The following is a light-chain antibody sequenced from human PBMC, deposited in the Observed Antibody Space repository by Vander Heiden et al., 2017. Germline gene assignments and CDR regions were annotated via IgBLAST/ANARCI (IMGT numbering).Light chain of an antibody. J-gene: IGKJ2*01. CDR1: QSISSW. Sequence: DIQMTQSPSTLSASVGDRVTITCRASQSISSWLAWYQQKPGKAPKLLIYKASSLESGVPSRFSGSGSGTEFTLTISSLQPDDFATYYFQQDNSYNTFGQGTKLEIK. V-gene: IGKV1-5*03. CDR3: QQDNSYNT. CDR2: KAS.